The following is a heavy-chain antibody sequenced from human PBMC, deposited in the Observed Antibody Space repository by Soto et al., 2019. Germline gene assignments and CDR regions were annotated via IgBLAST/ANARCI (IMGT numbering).Heavy chain of an antibody. Sequence: EVQLVESGGGLVQPGGSLRLSCAASGFTVSSNYMSWVRQAPGKGLEWVSVIYSGGSTYYADSVKGRFTISRDNSKNSLYLQMNILRAEDTAVYYCARTYGPPLIDYWGQGTLVTVSS. CDR2: IYSGGST. D-gene: IGHD4-17*01. CDR1: GFTVSSNY. CDR3: ARTYGPPLIDY. J-gene: IGHJ4*02. V-gene: IGHV3-66*01.